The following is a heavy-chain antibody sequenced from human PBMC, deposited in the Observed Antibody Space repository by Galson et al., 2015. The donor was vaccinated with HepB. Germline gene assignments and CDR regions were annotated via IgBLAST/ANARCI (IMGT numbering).Heavy chain of an antibody. CDR3: TTIVGASGAFDI. J-gene: IGHJ3*02. Sequence: SLRLSCAASGFTFSSYGMHWVRQAPGKGLEWVAVISYDGSNKYYADSVKGRFTISRDNSKNTLFLQMNSLRAEDTAVYYCTTIVGASGAFDIWGQGTLVTVSS. V-gene: IGHV3-30*03. CDR2: ISYDGSNK. D-gene: IGHD1-26*01. CDR1: GFTFSSYG.